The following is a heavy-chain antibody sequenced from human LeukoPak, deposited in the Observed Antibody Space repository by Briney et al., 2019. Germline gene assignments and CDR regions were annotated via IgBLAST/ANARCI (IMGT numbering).Heavy chain of an antibody. Sequence: SETLSLTCTVSGGSISSSSYYWGWIRQPPGKGLEWIGSIYYSGSTNYNPSLKSRVTILVDTSKNQFSLKLSSVTAADTAMYYCASTRVDTARAPVPDYWGQGTLVTVSS. D-gene: IGHD5-18*01. CDR2: IYYSGST. CDR1: GGSISSSSYY. CDR3: ASTRVDTARAPVPDY. J-gene: IGHJ4*02. V-gene: IGHV4-39*07.